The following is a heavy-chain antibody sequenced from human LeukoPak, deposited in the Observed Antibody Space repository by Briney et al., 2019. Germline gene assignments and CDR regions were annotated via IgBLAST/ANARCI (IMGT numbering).Heavy chain of an antibody. CDR3: ARDRNFDGFDI. CDR1: GFTFSSYS. J-gene: IGHJ3*02. CDR2: ISSSSSYI. V-gene: IGHV3-21*01. D-gene: IGHD4-11*01. Sequence: GGSLRLSCAASGFTFSSYSMNWVRQAPGKGLEWVSSISSSSSYIYYADSVKGRFSISRDNAKNSLYLQMNSLRAEDTAVYYCARDRNFDGFDIWGQGTMVTVSS.